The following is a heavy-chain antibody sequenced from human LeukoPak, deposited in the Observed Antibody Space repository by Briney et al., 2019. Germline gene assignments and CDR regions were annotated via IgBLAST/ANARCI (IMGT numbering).Heavy chain of an antibody. CDR2: IYYSGST. D-gene: IGHD1-26*01. CDR1: GGSISSSSYY. CDR3: ARHGVYSGSPGDHYYYMDV. J-gene: IGHJ6*03. Sequence: PSETLSLTCTVSGGSISSSSYYWGWIRQPPGKGLEWIGSIYYSGSTYYNPSLKSRVTISVDTSKNQFSLKLSSVTAADTAVYYCARHGVYSGSPGDHYYYMDVWGKGTTVTVSS. V-gene: IGHV4-39*07.